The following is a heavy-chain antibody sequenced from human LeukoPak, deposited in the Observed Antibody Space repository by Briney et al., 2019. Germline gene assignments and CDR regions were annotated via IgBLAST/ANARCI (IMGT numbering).Heavy chain of an antibody. D-gene: IGHD1-26*01. V-gene: IGHV3-48*04. CDR1: GFTFSSYS. CDR2: ITPGSKTI. J-gene: IGHJ6*02. CDR3: ARDYPGPTGYGMDV. Sequence: QPGGSLRLSCAASGFTFSSYSMNWVRQAPGKGLEWISYITPGSKTIYDADSVKGRFTISRDNAKKSLYLQMNNLRVDDTAVYYCARDYPGPTGYGMDVWGQGTTVSVSS.